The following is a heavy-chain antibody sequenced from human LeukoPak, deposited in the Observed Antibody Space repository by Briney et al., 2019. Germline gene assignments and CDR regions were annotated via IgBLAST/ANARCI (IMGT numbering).Heavy chain of an antibody. V-gene: IGHV3-7*01. Sequence: GGSLRLSCAASGFIFTNYFMSWVRQAPRKGLERVASIKHDGSEKYYVDSVRGRFTISRDNTMNSLYLQMSSLRAEDTAVYYCATDRGWRTSGYYLYYFEYWGQGTLVTYSS. CDR3: ATDRGWRTSGYYLYYFEY. D-gene: IGHD3-22*01. CDR2: IKHDGSEK. CDR1: GFIFTNYF. J-gene: IGHJ4*02.